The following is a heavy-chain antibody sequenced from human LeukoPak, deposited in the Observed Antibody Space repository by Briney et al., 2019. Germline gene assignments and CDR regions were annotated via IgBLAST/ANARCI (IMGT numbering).Heavy chain of an antibody. Sequence: PGGSLRLSCAASEFNFSKYWMTWVRQAPGKGVEWVANINKDGSEKYYVDSVKGRFTISRDNGKNSLYLQMNSLRAEDTAVYYCARFLNSDFSGSRYFDYWGQGTLVTVSS. CDR1: EFNFSKYW. J-gene: IGHJ4*02. V-gene: IGHV3-7*01. CDR3: ARFLNSDFSGSRYFDY. CDR2: INKDGSEK. D-gene: IGHD1-26*01.